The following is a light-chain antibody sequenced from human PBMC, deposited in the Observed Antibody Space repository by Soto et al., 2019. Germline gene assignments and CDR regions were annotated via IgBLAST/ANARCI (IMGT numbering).Light chain of an antibody. J-gene: IGLJ2*01. Sequence: QSALTQPASVSGFPGQSMTISCTGTSSDVGNYNYVSWYQQHPGKAPRLMIYEVNNRPSGVSGRFSGSKSGNTASLTISGLQYEDEADYYCNSYTSSSTLVFGGGTKLTVL. V-gene: IGLV2-14*01. CDR1: SSDVGNYNY. CDR2: EVN. CDR3: NSYTSSSTLV.